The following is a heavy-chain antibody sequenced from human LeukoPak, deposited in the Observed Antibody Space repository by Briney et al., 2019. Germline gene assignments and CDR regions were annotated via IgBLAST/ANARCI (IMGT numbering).Heavy chain of an antibody. CDR3: ARDWIPFDL. Sequence: GGSLRLSCAASGFTFSSYAMHWVRQAPGKGLEWVAVISYDGSNKYYADSVKGRFTISRDNAKNSLYLQMNSLRVEDTAVYYCARDWIPFDLWGRGTLVTVSS. CDR2: ISYDGSNK. CDR1: GFTFSSYA. D-gene: IGHD2-2*03. V-gene: IGHV3-30*04. J-gene: IGHJ2*01.